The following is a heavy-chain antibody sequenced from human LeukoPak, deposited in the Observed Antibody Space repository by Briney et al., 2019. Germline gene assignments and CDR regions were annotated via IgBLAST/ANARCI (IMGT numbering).Heavy chain of an antibody. Sequence: PSETPSLTCTVSGDSINNYYWSWIRQPPGKGLQWIGYVYYSGGTNYNPSLKSRVTISVDTSKIQFSLRLTSVTAADTAVYYCVRGGYYGAGSYHTFDYWGQGILVSVSS. CDR1: GDSINNYY. CDR3: VRGGYYGAGSYHTFDY. D-gene: IGHD3-10*01. J-gene: IGHJ4*02. CDR2: VYYSGGT. V-gene: IGHV4-59*01.